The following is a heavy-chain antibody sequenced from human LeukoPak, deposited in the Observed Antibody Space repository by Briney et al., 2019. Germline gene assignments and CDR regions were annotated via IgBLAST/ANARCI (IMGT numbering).Heavy chain of an antibody. Sequence: SVKVSCKASGGTFSSYAISWVRQAPGQGLEWMGGIIPIFGTANYAQKFQGRVTITADKSTSTAYMELSSLRSEDTAVYYCAKVGCSSSSCLNAFGIWGQGTMVTVSS. V-gene: IGHV1-69*06. CDR3: AKVGCSSSSCLNAFGI. CDR1: GGTFSSYA. D-gene: IGHD2-2*01. CDR2: IIPIFGTA. J-gene: IGHJ3*02.